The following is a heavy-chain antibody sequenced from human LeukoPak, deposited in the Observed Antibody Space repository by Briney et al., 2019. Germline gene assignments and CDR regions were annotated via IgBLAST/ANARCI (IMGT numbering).Heavy chain of an antibody. D-gene: IGHD2-15*01. CDR1: GVSISSGGDY. V-gene: IGHV4-31*03. CDR2: ISYSGST. Sequence: SQTLSLTCTISGVSISSGGDYWSWIRQHPGKGLEWIGYISYSGSTHYNPSLKSRPTMSVHTSKNQFSLRLSSVTAADTAVYYCARDDLYCSGGSCYSGPPFDPWGQGTLVTVSS. CDR3: ARDDLYCSGGSCYSGPPFDP. J-gene: IGHJ5*02.